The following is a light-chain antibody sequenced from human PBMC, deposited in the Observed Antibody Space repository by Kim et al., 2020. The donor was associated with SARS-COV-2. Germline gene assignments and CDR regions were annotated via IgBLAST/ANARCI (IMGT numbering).Light chain of an antibody. CDR1: SNNVGNEG. Sequence: LTQPPSVSKGLRQTATLTCTGNSNNVGNEGVAWLQQHQGHPPKLLSCRNNNRPSGISERFSASRSGNTASLTITGLQPEDEADYYCSAWDSSLSAWVFGGGTKLTVL. CDR2: RNN. J-gene: IGLJ3*02. V-gene: IGLV10-54*01. CDR3: SAWDSSLSAWV.